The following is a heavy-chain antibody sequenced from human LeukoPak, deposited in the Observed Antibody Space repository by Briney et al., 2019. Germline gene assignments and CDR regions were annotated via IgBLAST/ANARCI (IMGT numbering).Heavy chain of an antibody. D-gene: IGHD6-13*01. CDR1: GFTFRTCT. CDR2: ISSTGANI. Sequence: GGSLRLSCAASGFTFRTCTMKWVRQAPGKGLEWVSFISSTGANIYYADSVKGRFTISRDNAKNSLYLQMNSLREEDTAVYYCGGEFSSSTASMDVWGQGASVTVSS. V-gene: IGHV3-21*06. J-gene: IGHJ6*02. CDR3: GGEFSSSTASMDV.